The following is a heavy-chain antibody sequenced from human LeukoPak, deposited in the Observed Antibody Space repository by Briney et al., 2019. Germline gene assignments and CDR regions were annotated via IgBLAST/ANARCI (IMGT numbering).Heavy chain of an antibody. CDR1: GGSISSGAYY. CDR3: ARELSNSWYYFHY. V-gene: IGHV4-61*02. Sequence: SQTLSLTCIVSGGSISSGAYYWSWIRQPAGQGLEWIGRISATGDTNYNPSLKSRATMSVDTSQNQFSLNLSSVTAADAAGYFCARELSNSWYYFHYWGQGTLVTVSS. J-gene: IGHJ4*02. D-gene: IGHD6-13*01. CDR2: ISATGDT.